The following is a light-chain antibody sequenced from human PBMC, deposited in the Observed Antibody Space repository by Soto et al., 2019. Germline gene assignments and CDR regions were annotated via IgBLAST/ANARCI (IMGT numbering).Light chain of an antibody. CDR2: EVT. CDR3: SSYAGNNNLL. CDR1: SSDIGDYNY. V-gene: IGLV2-8*01. J-gene: IGLJ2*01. Sequence: ALTQPPSASGSPGQSVTFSCTGTSSDIGDYNYVSWYQQHPGKAPKLMIYEVTKRPSGVPDRFSGSKSGNTASLTVSGLQADDEADYYCSSYAGNNNLLFGGGTKLTVL.